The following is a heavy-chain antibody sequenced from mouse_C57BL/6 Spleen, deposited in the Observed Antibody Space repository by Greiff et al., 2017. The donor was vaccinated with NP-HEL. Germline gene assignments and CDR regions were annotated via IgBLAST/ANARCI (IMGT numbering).Heavy chain of an antibody. CDR2: IYWDDDK. J-gene: IGHJ4*01. V-gene: IGHV8-12*01. Sequence: QVTLKVCGPGILQSSQTLSLTCSFSGFSLSTSGMGVSWIRQPSGKGLEWLAHIYWDDDKRYNPSLKSRLIISKDTSRNQVFLKITSVDTADTATYYCARTHYYGGSYYAMDYWGQGTSVTVSS. CDR3: ARTHYYGGSYYAMDY. CDR1: GFSLSTSGMG. D-gene: IGHD1-1*01.